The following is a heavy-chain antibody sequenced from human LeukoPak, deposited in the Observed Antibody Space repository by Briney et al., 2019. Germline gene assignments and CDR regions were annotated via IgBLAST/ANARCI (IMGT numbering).Heavy chain of an antibody. CDR1: GYSFTSYG. CDR3: ARAIAVAGTTMDFQR. CDR2: ISAYNGNT. D-gene: IGHD6-19*01. Sequence: ASVKVSCKASGYSFTSYGISWVRQAPGQGLEWMGWISAYNGNTHYEQKLQGTFTMTTDTSTSTAYMELRSLRSDDTAVYYCARAIAVAGTTMDFQRWGQGTLVTVSS. J-gene: IGHJ1*01. V-gene: IGHV1-18*01.